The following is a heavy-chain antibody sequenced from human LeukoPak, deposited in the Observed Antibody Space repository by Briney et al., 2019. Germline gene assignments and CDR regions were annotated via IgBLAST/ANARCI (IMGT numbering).Heavy chain of an antibody. V-gene: IGHV1-8*01. CDR1: GYTLTELS. CDR2: MNPNSGNT. D-gene: IGHD4-17*01. J-gene: IGHJ4*02. CDR3: ARPSLGGDYAY. Sequence: ASVKVSCKVSGYTLTELSMHWVRQATGQGLEWMGWMNPNSGNTGYAQKFQGRVTMTRNTSISTAYMELSSLRSEDTAVYYCARPSLGGDYAYWGQGTLVTVSS.